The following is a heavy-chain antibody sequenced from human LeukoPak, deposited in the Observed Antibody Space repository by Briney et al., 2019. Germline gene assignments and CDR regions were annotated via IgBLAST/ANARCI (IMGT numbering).Heavy chain of an antibody. CDR1: GVTFSGYS. V-gene: IGHV3-53*01. J-gene: IGHJ4*02. CDR3: ARGVAVAGLDY. CDR2: IYSGGST. D-gene: IGHD6-19*01. Sequence: GGSLRLSCAASGVTFSGYSMSWVRQAPGKGLEWVSVIYSGGSTYYADSVKGRFTISRDNSKNTLYLQMNSLRAEDTAVYYCARGVAVAGLDYWGQGTLVTVSS.